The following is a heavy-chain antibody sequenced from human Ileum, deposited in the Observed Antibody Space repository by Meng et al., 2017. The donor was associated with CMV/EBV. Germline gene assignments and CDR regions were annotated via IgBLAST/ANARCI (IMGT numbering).Heavy chain of an antibody. D-gene: IGHD2-2*01. CDR3: ARDEYSTISREGWFDP. V-gene: IGHV1-2*02. Sequence: GGSLRLSCKASGYAFTDYYMHWVRQAPGQGPEWMGWIKPKSGGTNYAQKFQGRVTMTRDTSITTTFMELSGLRSDDTAVYYCARDEYSTISREGWFDPWGQGTLVTVSS. CDR2: IKPKSGGT. CDR1: GYAFTDYY. J-gene: IGHJ5*02.